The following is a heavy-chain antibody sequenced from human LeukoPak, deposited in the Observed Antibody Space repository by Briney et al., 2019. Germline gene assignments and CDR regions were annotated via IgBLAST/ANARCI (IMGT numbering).Heavy chain of an antibody. CDR1: GYTFTSYG. CDR2: TSAYNGNT. J-gene: IGHJ4*02. D-gene: IGHD6-13*01. V-gene: IGHV1-18*01. CDR3: ARGSNSWQQLVFDY. Sequence: ASVKVSCKASGYTFTSYGISWVRQAPGQGLEWMGWTSAYNGNTNYAQKLQGRVTMTTDTSTSTAYMELRSLRSDDTAVYYCARGSNSWQQLVFDYWGQGTLVTVSS.